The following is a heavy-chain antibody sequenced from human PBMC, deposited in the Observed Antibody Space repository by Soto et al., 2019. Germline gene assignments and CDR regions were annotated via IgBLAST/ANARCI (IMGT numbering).Heavy chain of an antibody. CDR3: ARMETFGSLNWFDP. D-gene: IGHD3-16*01. CDR2: MNPGSGDT. Sequence: GASVKVSCKASGYGFTNDDGGCGLQSSGQGLEWMGWMNPGSGDTGYAQKFQGRVTMTRDISIATAYMELSSLRSDDTAIYYCARMETFGSLNWFDPWGQGTLVTVPS. V-gene: IGHV1-8*01. CDR1: GYGFTNDD. J-gene: IGHJ5*02.